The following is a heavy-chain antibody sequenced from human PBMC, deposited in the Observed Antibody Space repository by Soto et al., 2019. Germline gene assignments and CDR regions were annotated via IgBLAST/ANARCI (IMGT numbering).Heavy chain of an antibody. CDR2: IYYSGST. J-gene: IGHJ3*02. D-gene: IGHD3-10*01. CDR1: GGSSSSSSYC. CDR3: ARPITMVRARPDAFDI. Sequence: SVTMRLTNTVSGGSSSSSSYCWSRIHQTPGKGLEWIGSIYYSGSTYYNPSLKSRVTISVDTSKNQFSLKLSSVTAADTAVYYCARPITMVRARPDAFDIWGQGTMVTVS. V-gene: IGHV4-39*01.